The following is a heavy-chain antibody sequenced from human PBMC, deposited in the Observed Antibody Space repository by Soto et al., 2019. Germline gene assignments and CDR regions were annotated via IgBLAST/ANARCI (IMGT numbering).Heavy chain of an antibody. CDR2: ISYDGSNK. Sequence: GGSLRLSCAASGFTFSSYAMHWVRQAPGKGLEWVAVISYDGSNKYYADSVKGRFTISRDNSKNTLYLQMNSLRAEDTAVYYCARDSRPTYYYDSSGFPPDAFDIWGQGTMVTVSS. V-gene: IGHV3-30-3*01. D-gene: IGHD3-22*01. CDR3: ARDSRPTYYYDSSGFPPDAFDI. CDR1: GFTFSSYA. J-gene: IGHJ3*02.